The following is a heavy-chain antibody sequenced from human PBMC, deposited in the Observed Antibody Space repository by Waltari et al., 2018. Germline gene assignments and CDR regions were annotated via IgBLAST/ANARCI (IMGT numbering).Heavy chain of an antibody. J-gene: IGHJ4*02. D-gene: IGHD2-8*01. CDR2: INPNSGGT. Sequence: QVQLVQSGAEVKKPGASVKVSCKASGYTFTGYYMHWVRTAPGQGLEWMGWINPNSGGTKYAQKFQGRVTLTRDMSISTAFMEVNTLTSDDTAVFYCARQEGSNLVLDYLGQGTLVTVSS. V-gene: IGHV1-2*02. CDR1: GYTFTGYY. CDR3: ARQEGSNLVLDY.